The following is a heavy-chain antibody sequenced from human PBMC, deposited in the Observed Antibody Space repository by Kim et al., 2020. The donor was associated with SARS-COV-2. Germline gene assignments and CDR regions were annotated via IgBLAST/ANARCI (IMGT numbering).Heavy chain of an antibody. V-gene: IGHV3-23*01. Sequence: YYADSLKGRFTISRDNSKNTLYLQMNSLRAEDTAVYYCANIPPEDFAASVWGQGTTVTVSS. D-gene: IGHD2-15*01. CDR3: ANIPPEDFAASV. J-gene: IGHJ6*02.